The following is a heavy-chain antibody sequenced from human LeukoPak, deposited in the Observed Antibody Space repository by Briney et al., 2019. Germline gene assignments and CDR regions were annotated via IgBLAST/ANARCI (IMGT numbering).Heavy chain of an antibody. D-gene: IGHD3-16*01. CDR1: GFTFSSYW. CDR2: IKADGSDK. CDR3: ARGGLWGGDY. V-gene: IGHV3-7*01. J-gene: IGHJ4*02. Sequence: GGSLRLSCAASGFTFSSYWMTWVRQAPGRGLEWVATIKADGSDKYYVNPVKGRFTISRDNAKNSLSLQMDSLRAEDTAVYYCARGGLWGGDYWGQGTLVTVSS.